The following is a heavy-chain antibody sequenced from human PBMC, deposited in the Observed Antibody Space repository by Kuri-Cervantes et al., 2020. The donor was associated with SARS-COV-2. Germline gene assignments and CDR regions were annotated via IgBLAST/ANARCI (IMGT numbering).Heavy chain of an antibody. CDR3: ARDDLLQGGNNWFDP. CDR1: GGSFSGYY. V-gene: IGHV4-59*01. J-gene: IGHJ5*02. D-gene: IGHD2-21*01. CDR2: IYYSGST. Sequence: GSLRLSCAVYGGSFSGYYWSWIRQPPGKGLEWIGYIYYSGSTNYNPSLKSRVTISVDTSKNQFSLKLSSVTAADTAMYYCARDDLLQGGNNWFDPWGQGTLVTGSS.